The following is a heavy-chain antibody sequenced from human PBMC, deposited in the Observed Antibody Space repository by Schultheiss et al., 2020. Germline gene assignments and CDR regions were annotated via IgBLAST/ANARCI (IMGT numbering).Heavy chain of an antibody. D-gene: IGHD6-19*01. V-gene: IGHV4-31*03. CDR2: IYYSGNT. J-gene: IGHJ4*02. CDR1: GGSISSGGYY. Sequence: SQTLSLTCTVSGGSISSGGYYWSWIRQHPGKGLEWIGYIYYSGNTYYNPSLKSRVSMSVDTSKNQLSLQLSSVTAADTAVYYCARFSGFYSSGWWAAPNFDYWGKGTLVTVSS. CDR3: ARFSGFYSSGWWAAPNFDY.